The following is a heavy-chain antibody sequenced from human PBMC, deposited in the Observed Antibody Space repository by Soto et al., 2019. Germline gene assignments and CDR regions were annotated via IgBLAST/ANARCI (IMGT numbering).Heavy chain of an antibody. D-gene: IGHD4-4*01. Sequence: GGSLRLSCAASGFPFNSYAISWVRQGPGKGLEWVAASTGPGGSTYNEDSVKGRFTVSRDNSKKTVYLQLDGLRAEDTAIYYCGKGHSDYQGDNNYYGMDVWGQGTTVTVSS. CDR1: GFPFNSYA. J-gene: IGHJ6*02. CDR2: STGPGGST. V-gene: IGHV3-23*01. CDR3: GKGHSDYQGDNNYYGMDV.